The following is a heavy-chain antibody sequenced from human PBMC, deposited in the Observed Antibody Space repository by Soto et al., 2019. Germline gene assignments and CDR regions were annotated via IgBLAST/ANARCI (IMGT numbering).Heavy chain of an antibody. CDR3: VRVGAGIVATIGGGYFDY. V-gene: IGHV1-69*13. CDR2: IIPIFGTA. D-gene: IGHD5-12*01. J-gene: IGHJ4*01. CDR1: GGTFSSYA. Sequence: SVKVSCKASGGTFSSYAISWVRQAPGQGLEWMGGIIPIFGTANYAQKFQGRVTITADESTSTAYMELSSLRSEDTAVYYCVRVGAGIVATIGGGYFDYWGQ.